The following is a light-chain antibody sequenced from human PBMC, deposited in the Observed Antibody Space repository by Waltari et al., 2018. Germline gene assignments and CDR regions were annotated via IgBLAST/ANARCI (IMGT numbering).Light chain of an antibody. CDR1: SSHIGAYNY. Sequence: QSALTQPASVSGSPGQSITISCTGTSSHIGAYNYVSWYQQYPGKAPKLMIYDVSKRPSGVSNRFSGSKSGNTASLTISGLQAEDEADYYCSSYTSRITVVFGGGTKLTVL. CDR3: SSYTSRITVV. CDR2: DVS. J-gene: IGLJ2*01. V-gene: IGLV2-14*01.